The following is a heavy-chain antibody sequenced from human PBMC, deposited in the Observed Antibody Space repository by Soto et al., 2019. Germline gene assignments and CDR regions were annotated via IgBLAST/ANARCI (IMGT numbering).Heavy chain of an antibody. J-gene: IGHJ6*03. CDR2: ISGSGGST. D-gene: IGHD4-17*01. CDR1: GFTFSSYA. CDR3: AKGSTVTTLDYYYMDV. Sequence: LRLSCAASGFTFSSYAMSWVRQAPGKGLEWVSAISGSGGSTYYADSVKGRFTISRDNSKNTLYLQMNSLRAEDTAVYYCAKGSTVTTLDYYYMDVWGKGTTVTVSS. V-gene: IGHV3-23*01.